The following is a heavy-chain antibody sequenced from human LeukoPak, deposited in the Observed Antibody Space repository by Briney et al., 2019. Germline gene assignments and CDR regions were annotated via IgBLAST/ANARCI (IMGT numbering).Heavy chain of an antibody. J-gene: IGHJ4*02. V-gene: IGHV3-53*01. CDR3: ASTRGSWFFDY. CDR1: GFTFSSYA. CDR2: IYSGGGT. D-gene: IGHD6-13*01. Sequence: GVALRRSCAASGFTFSSYAMHWVRQAPGKGLEWVSVIYSGGGTYYADSVKGRFTISRDSSKNTLYLQMNSLRAEDTAVYYCASTRGSWFFDYWGQGTLVTVSS.